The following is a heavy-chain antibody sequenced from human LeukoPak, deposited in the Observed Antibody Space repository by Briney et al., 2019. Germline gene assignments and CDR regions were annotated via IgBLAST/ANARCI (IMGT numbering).Heavy chain of an antibody. J-gene: IGHJ3*02. D-gene: IGHD3-22*01. CDR1: GFTFDDYG. CDR3: ARGDSSGYSSDAFDI. V-gene: IGHV3-20*04. Sequence: PGGSLRLSCAASGFTFDDYGMSWVRQAPGKGLQWVSDINWNGGSTGYADSVEGRFTISRDNAKNSLYLQMNSLRAEDTALYYCARGDSSGYSSDAFDIWGQGTMVTVSS. CDR2: INWNGGST.